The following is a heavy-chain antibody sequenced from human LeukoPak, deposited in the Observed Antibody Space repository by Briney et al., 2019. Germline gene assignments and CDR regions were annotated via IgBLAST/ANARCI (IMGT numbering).Heavy chain of an antibody. Sequence: GGSLRLSCAASGFTFSNYAMHWVRQAPGKGLEWVAVISYDGSNKYYAHSVKGRFTISRDNSKNTLYLQMNGLRAEDTTVYYCARDYAIAVSATPWWGFDYWGQGTLVTVSS. J-gene: IGHJ4*02. CDR2: ISYDGSNK. CDR3: ARDYAIAVSATPWWGFDY. V-gene: IGHV3-30-3*01. CDR1: GFTFSNYA. D-gene: IGHD6-19*01.